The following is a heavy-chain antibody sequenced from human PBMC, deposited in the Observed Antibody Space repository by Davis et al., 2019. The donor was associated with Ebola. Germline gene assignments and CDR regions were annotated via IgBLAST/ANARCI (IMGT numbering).Heavy chain of an antibody. CDR1: GGSISSYY. D-gene: IGHD3-3*01. CDR3: ARHIFWSGYYTPHFDY. J-gene: IGHJ4*02. CDR2: IYYSGST. V-gene: IGHV4-59*08. Sequence: MPSETLSLTCTVSGGSISSYYWSWIRQPPGKGLEWIGYIYYSGSTNYNPSLKSRVTISVDTSKNQFSLKLSSVTAADTAVYYCARHIFWSGYYTPHFDYWGQGTLVTVSS.